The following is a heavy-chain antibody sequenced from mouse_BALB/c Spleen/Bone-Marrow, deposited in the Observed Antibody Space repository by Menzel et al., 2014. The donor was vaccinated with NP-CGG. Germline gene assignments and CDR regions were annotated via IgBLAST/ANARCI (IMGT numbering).Heavy chain of an antibody. CDR3: ARRTTGVAPFDY. CDR2: INPGSRST. V-gene: IGHV1-54*01. J-gene: IGHJ2*01. D-gene: IGHD1-1*01. CDR1: GYAFTNYL. Sequence: QVQLQQSGAELARPGTSVKVPCKASGYAFTNYLIEWVKQRPGQGLEWIGVINPGSRSTNYNEKFKGKATLTADKSSSTAYMQLSSLTSDDSAVYFCARRTTGVAPFDYWGQGTTLTVSS.